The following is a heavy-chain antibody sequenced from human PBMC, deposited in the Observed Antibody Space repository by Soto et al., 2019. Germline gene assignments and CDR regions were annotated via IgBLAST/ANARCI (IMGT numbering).Heavy chain of an antibody. Sequence: VSGPTLVNPTQTLTLTCTFSGFSLSTSGVGVGWIRQPPGKALEWLGFIYWDEDKRYSPSLKSRLTITKDTSKSQVVLTMTNMDPVDTATYYCAHVFTSLAPFDSWGQGTLVTVSS. CDR3: AHVFTSLAPFDS. CDR1: GFSLSTSGVG. D-gene: IGHD3-10*02. V-gene: IGHV2-5*02. J-gene: IGHJ4*02. CDR2: IYWDEDK.